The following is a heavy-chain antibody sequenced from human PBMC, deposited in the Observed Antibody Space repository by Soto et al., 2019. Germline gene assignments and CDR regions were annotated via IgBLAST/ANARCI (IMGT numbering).Heavy chain of an antibody. CDR2: IYHSGST. Sequence: PSETLSLTCAVSGYSISSGYYWGWIRQPPGKGLEWIGSIYHSGSTYYNPSLKSRVTISVDTSKNQFSLKLSSVTAADTAVYYCAKTYYYGSGSYLFDYWGQGTLVTVS. V-gene: IGHV4-38-2*01. CDR3: AKTYYYGSGSYLFDY. D-gene: IGHD3-10*01. CDR1: GYSISSGYY. J-gene: IGHJ4*02.